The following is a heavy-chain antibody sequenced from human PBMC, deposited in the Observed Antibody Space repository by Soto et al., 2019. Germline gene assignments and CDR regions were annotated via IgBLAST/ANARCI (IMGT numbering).Heavy chain of an antibody. V-gene: IGHV4-39*01. CDR3: AKREDSSRFGGLDI. CDR2: VHSTGGT. J-gene: IGHJ6*02. Sequence: SSETLSLTCTVSGGSITSGGYFWDWIRQPPGKGLEWIGTVHSTGGTYYSPSLRSRVTISVDTSKNLFSLKMTSASATDTAVYFCAKREDSSRFGGLDIWGQGAAVTVSS. D-gene: IGHD3-3*01. CDR1: GGSITSGGYF.